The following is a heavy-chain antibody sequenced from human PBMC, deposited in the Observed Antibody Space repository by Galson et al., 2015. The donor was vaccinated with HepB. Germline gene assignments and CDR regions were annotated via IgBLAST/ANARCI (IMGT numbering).Heavy chain of an antibody. J-gene: IGHJ4*02. CDR1: GHSFTSYW. CDR2: IYPGDSDT. V-gene: IGHV5-51*03. Sequence: QSGAEVKKPGESLKISCKTSGHSFTSYWIAWVRQLPGKGLEWMGIIYPGDSDTRYSPSFQGQVTISADKSTTTAYLQWSSLHDSDTAMYYCASHYGPNFYRLDYWGQGTLVSVSS. CDR3: ASHYGPNFYRLDY. D-gene: IGHD4-23*01.